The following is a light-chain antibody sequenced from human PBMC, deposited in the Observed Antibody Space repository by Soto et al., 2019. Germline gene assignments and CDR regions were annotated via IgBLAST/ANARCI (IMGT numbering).Light chain of an antibody. CDR1: SSNIGNNY. J-gene: IGLJ2*01. CDR3: GTWDSSLSAYVV. Sequence: QSVLTQPPSVSAAPGQTVTISCSGSSSNIGNNYVSWYQQLPGTAPKLLIYDNNKRPSGIPDRFSGSKSGTSATLGITGLQTGDEADYYCGTWDSSLSAYVVFGGG. CDR2: DNN. V-gene: IGLV1-51*01.